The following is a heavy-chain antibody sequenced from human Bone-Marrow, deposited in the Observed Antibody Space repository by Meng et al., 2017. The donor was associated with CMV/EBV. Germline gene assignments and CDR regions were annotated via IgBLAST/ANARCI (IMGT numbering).Heavy chain of an antibody. V-gene: IGHV1-46*01. Sequence: ASVKVSCKASGYTFTSYYMHWVRQAPGQGLEWMGIINPSDGSTSYAQKLQGRVTMTTDTSTSTAYMELRSLRSDDTAVYYCASDPGVTRIYYGMDVWVQGTTVTVSS. CDR1: GYTFTSYY. J-gene: IGHJ6*02. D-gene: IGHD4-11*01. CDR3: ASDPGVTRIYYGMDV. CDR2: INPSDGST.